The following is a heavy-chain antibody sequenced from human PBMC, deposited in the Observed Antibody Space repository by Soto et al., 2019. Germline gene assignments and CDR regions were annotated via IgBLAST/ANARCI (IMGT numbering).Heavy chain of an antibody. D-gene: IGHD3-22*01. Sequence: ASVKVSCKASGYTFTGYYMHWVRQAPGQGLEWMGWINPNSGGTNYAQKFQGRVTMTRDTSISTACMELSRLRSDDTAVYYCARDDDTYYYDSSGYDYWGQGTLVTVSS. J-gene: IGHJ4*02. CDR2: INPNSGGT. V-gene: IGHV1-2*02. CDR1: GYTFTGYY. CDR3: ARDDDTYYYDSSGYDY.